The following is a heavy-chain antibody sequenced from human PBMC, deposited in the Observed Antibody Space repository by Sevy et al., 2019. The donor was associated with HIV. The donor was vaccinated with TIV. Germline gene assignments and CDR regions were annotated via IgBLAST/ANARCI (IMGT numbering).Heavy chain of an antibody. V-gene: IGHV1-18*01. CDR2: ISAYNGNT. D-gene: IGHD3-22*01. J-gene: IGHJ4*02. CDR3: ARTAVKYYYDSSGYEFDY. Sequence: ASVKVSCKASGYTFTSYGISWVRQAPGQGLEWMGWISAYNGNTNYAQKLQGRVTMTTDTSTSKAYMELRSLRSDDTAVYYCARTAVKYYYDSSGYEFDYWGQGTLVTVSS. CDR1: GYTFTSYG.